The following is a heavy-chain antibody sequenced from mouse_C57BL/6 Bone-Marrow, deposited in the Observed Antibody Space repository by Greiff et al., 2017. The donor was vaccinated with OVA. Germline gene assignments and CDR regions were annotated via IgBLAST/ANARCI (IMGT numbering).Heavy chain of an antibody. D-gene: IGHD4-1*01. J-gene: IGHJ3*01. CDR3: ARDRGTGTGFAY. Sequence: EVKLVESGGGLVKPGGSLKLSCAASGFTFSSYAMSWVRQTPEKRLEWVATISDGGSYTYYPDNVKGRFTISRDNAKNNLYQQMSHLKSEDTAMYYCARDRGTGTGFAYWGQETLVTVSA. V-gene: IGHV5-4*01. CDR2: ISDGGSYT. CDR1: GFTFSSYA.